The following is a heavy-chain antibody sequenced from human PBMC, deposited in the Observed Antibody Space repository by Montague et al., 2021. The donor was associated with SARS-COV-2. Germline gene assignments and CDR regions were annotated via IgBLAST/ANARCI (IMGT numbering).Heavy chain of an antibody. V-gene: IGHV4-34*01. D-gene: IGHD3-22*01. CDR2: INHSGST. CDR3: ARAIVDVTMMVVVMTGVEHYFDF. CDR1: GGSFSDYY. J-gene: IGHJ4*02. Sequence: SETLSLTCAVYGGSFSDYYWTWIRQPPGKGLEWIGDINHSGSTNYNPSLKSRVSISVDTFKNQFSLKLSSVTAADTAVYYCARAIVDVTMMVVVMTGVEHYFDFWGQGTLVTVSS.